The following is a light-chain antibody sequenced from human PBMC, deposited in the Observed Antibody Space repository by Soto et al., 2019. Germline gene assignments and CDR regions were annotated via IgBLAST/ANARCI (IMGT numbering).Light chain of an antibody. J-gene: IGKJ1*01. CDR1: QSISTW. CDR2: DAS. V-gene: IGKV1-5*01. CDR3: QQYNAYSRT. Sequence: DIQMTQSPSTLSASVGDRVTITCRASQSISTWLAWYQQKPGKAPKLLIYDASTLEGGVPSRFIGSGSGAEFTLTITSVQPDDFATYYCQQYNAYSRTFGQGTKVDI.